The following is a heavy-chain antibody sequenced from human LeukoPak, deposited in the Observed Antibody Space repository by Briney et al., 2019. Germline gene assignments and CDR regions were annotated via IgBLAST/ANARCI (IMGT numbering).Heavy chain of an antibody. CDR3: ARGTTVFDY. Sequence: SVKVSCKASGGTFSSYAISWVRQAPGQGPEWMGRIIPILGIANYAQKFQGRVTITADKSTSTAYMELSSLRSEDTAVYYCARGTTVFDYWGQGTLVTVSS. CDR1: GGTFSSYA. CDR2: IIPILGIA. D-gene: IGHD1-1*01. V-gene: IGHV1-69*04. J-gene: IGHJ4*02.